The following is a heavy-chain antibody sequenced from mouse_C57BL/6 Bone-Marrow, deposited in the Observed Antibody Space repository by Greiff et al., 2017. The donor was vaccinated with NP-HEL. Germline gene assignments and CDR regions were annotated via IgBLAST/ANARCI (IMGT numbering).Heavy chain of an antibody. CDR3: ARWGYGSSYAMDY. D-gene: IGHD1-1*01. CDR2: INPNYGTP. Sequence: EVQRVESGPELVKPGASVKISCKASGYSFTDYNLIWVKQSTGKSLEWIGVINPNYGTPSYNQKFKDKATLTVDQSSSTAYMQLNSLTSEDSAVYYCARWGYGSSYAMDYWGQGTSVTVSS. CDR1: GYSFTDYN. V-gene: IGHV1-39*01. J-gene: IGHJ4*01.